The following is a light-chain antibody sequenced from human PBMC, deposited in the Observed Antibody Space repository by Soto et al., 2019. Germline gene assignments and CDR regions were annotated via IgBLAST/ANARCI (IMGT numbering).Light chain of an antibody. J-gene: IGKJ4*01. CDR2: GTY. V-gene: IGKV3D-15*01. Sequence: EIVMTQSPATLSVSPGERATLSCRASQSVSSNLAWYQQKPGQAPRLLIYGTYIRATGIPARFSGSGSGTEFTPPIRSLQSEDFEVYYCQQYNNWPPLTFGGGTKVEIK. CDR1: QSVSSN. CDR3: QQYNNWPPLT.